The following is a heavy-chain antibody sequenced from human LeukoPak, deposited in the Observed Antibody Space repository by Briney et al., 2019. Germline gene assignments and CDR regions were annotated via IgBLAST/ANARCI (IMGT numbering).Heavy chain of an antibody. CDR3: ARWGFGDDFDY. CDR2: ISSSSSTI. V-gene: IGHV3-48*04. D-gene: IGHD3-10*01. CDR1: GFTFSSYS. J-gene: IGHJ4*02. Sequence: SGGSLRLSCAASGFTFSSYSMNWVRQAPGKGLEWVSYISSSSSTIYYADSVKGRFTISRDNAKNSLYLQMNSLRAEDTAVYYCARWGFGDDFDYWGQGTLVTVSS.